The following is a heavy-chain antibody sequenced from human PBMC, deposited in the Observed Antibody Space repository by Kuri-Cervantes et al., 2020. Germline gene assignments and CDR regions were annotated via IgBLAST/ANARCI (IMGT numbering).Heavy chain of an antibody. CDR2: ISYDGSNK. J-gene: IGHJ4*02. V-gene: IGHV3-30*18. D-gene: IGHD1-26*01. CDR3: AKERLVGGSYYYYFDY. CDR1: GFTFSSNT. Sequence: GESLKSSCAASGFTFSSNTMNWVRQAPGKGLEWVAVISYDGSNKYYADSVKGRFTISRDNSKNTLYLQMNSLRAEDTAVYYCAKERLVGGSYYYYFDYWGQGTLVTVSS.